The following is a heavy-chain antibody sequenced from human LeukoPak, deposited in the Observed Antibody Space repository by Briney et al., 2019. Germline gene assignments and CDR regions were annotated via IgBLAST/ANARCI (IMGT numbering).Heavy chain of an antibody. V-gene: IGHV4-39*07. Sequence: SETLSLTCTVSGDSISSSSYYWGWLRQPPGKGLEWIGSIPYSGSTYYNLSLKSRVTISVDTSKNQFSLKLSSVTAADTAVYYCARCKDYYVSGSYYKTFDYWGQGTLVTVSS. CDR2: IPYSGST. D-gene: IGHD3-10*01. CDR3: ARCKDYYVSGSYYKTFDY. CDR1: GDSISSSSYY. J-gene: IGHJ4*02.